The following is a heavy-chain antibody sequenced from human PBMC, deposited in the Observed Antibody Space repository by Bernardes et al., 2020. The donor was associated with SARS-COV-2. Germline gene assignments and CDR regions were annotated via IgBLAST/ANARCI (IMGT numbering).Heavy chain of an antibody. V-gene: IGHV1-24*01. J-gene: IGHJ4*02. CDR3: ATVPGSSGWFAFDD. CDR2: FDPDDNKR. D-gene: IGHD6-19*01. Sequence: ASVKVSCKVSGHSLTELSMHWVRQAPGKGLEWMGGFDPDDNKRMYAEKFEGRVFMSEDTSTATASLVLTRLRSEDTAVYYCATVPGSSGWFAFDDWGQGTLVTVSS. CDR1: GHSLTELS.